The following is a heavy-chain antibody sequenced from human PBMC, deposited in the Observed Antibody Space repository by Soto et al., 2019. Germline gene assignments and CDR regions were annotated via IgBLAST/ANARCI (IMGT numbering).Heavy chain of an antibody. D-gene: IGHD3-22*01. CDR1: GGSISSGDYY. CDR2: IYYSGGS. CDR3: ASLRNFYDSSAYFDY. Sequence: PSETLSLTCTVSGGSISSGDYYWSWIRQPPGKGLEWIGYIYYSGGSSYNPSLKSRVTISLDTSKNQFSLNLNSVTAADTAVYYCASLRNFYDSSAYFDYWGQGTRVTVSS. V-gene: IGHV4-30-4*01. J-gene: IGHJ4*02.